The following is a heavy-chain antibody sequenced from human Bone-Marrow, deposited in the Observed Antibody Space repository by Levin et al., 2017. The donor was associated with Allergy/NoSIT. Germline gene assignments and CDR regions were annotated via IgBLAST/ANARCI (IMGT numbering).Heavy chain of an antibody. V-gene: IGHV3-48*03. CDR3: AREGLFMVRVFDY. D-gene: IGHD3-10*01. CDR1: GFSFSSYE. CDR2: ISSRNTTM. Sequence: GGSLRLSCAASGFSFSSYEMNWVRQAPGKGLEWFSYISSRNTTMYYADSVKGRFTISRDNAENSLYLQMNSLRAEDTAIYYCAREGLFMVRVFDYWGRGTLVTVSS. J-gene: IGHJ4*02.